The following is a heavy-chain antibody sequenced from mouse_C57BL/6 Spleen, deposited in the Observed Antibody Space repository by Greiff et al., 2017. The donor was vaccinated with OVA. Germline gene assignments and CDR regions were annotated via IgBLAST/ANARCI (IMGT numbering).Heavy chain of an antibody. D-gene: IGHD1-1*01. CDR2: IRSKSSNYAT. Sequence: DVHLVESGGGLVQPKGSLKLSCAASGFTFNTYAMHWVRQAPGKGLEWVARIRSKSSNYATYYADSVKDRFTISRDDSQSMLYLQMNNLKTEDTAMYYCVRGDYGSSPYYAMDYWGQGTSVTVSS. CDR1: GFTFNTYA. J-gene: IGHJ4*01. CDR3: VRGDYGSSPYYAMDY. V-gene: IGHV10-3*01.